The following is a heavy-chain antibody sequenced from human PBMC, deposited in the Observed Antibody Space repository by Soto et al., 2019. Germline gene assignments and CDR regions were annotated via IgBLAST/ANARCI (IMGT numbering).Heavy chain of an antibody. J-gene: IGHJ5*02. V-gene: IGHV5-51*01. CDR2: MYPGDSDT. CDR3: ARDLAAAGNWFDP. Sequence: PGESLKISCRGSGYDFNTNWFGWVRQLPGRGLEWVGIMYPGDSDTRLHPSLQGHVTLSADVTVSTAFLQWRTLKTSDTAVYYCARDLAAAGNWFDPWGQGTLVTVSS. CDR1: GYDFNTNW. D-gene: IGHD6-13*01.